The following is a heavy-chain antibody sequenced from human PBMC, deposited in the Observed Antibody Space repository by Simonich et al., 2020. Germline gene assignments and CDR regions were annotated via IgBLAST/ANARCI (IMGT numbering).Heavy chain of an antibody. CDR2: VNPNSGGT. J-gene: IGHJ6*02. D-gene: IGHD3-10*01. CDR3: ARVPGIYYYYGMDV. CDR1: GYTFTGYY. V-gene: IGHV1-2*06. Sequence: GAEVKKPGASVKVSCKASGYTFTGYYMHWVRQAPGQGLGGMGRVNPNSGGTNYAQKLQGRVTMTRDTSISTAYMELSMLGSDDTAVYYCARVPGIYYYYGMDVWGQGTTVTVSS.